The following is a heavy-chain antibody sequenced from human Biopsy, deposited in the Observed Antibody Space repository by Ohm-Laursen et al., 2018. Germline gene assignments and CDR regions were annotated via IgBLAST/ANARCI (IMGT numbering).Heavy chain of an antibody. D-gene: IGHD5-18*01. J-gene: IGHJ6*02. Sequence: SLRLSCAVSGFTFNNYGMQWVRQAPGKGLEWVAFIFYDGSNTYYADSVKGRFTISRDNSRDTMYLQMSSLRAEDTAVYYCAKDRYNYTPIGGFSMDVWGQGTTVTVSS. CDR3: AKDRYNYTPIGGFSMDV. CDR2: IFYDGSNT. CDR1: GFTFNNYG. V-gene: IGHV3-30*18.